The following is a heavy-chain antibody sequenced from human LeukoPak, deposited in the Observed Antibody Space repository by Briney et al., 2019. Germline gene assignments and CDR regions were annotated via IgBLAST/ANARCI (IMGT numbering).Heavy chain of an antibody. Sequence: GGPLRLSCAASGFTFSDYYMSWIRQAPGKGLEWVSYISSSGSTIYYADSVKGRFTISRDNAKNSLYLQMNSLRAEDTAVYYCARVGYSYGYVTWYYYGMDVWGQGTTVTVSS. J-gene: IGHJ6*02. CDR1: GFTFSDYY. CDR3: ARVGYSYGYVTWYYYGMDV. CDR2: ISSSGSTI. V-gene: IGHV3-11*01. D-gene: IGHD5-18*01.